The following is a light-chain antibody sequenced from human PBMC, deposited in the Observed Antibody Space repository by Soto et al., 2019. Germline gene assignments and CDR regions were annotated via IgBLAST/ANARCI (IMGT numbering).Light chain of an antibody. Sequence: EIVLTQSPGTLSLSPGERATLSCRASQSVSSSYLAWYQQKPGQAPRLLIYGASSRATGIPDRFSGSGSGTDFTLTISRLEPEDFAVYYCQQYGSSPQTFGQGPKVE. CDR2: GAS. CDR1: QSVSSSY. V-gene: IGKV3-20*01. J-gene: IGKJ1*01. CDR3: QQYGSSPQT.